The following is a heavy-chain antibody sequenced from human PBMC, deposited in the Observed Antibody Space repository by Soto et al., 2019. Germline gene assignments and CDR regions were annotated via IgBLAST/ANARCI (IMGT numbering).Heavy chain of an antibody. D-gene: IGHD1-1*01. J-gene: IGHJ6*02. CDR1: GGSISSSNW. CDR2: IYHSGST. CDR3: ARDHMKDNWNDGYYYGMDV. Sequence: PSETLSLTCAVSGGSISSSNWWSWVRQPPGKGLEWIGEIYHSGSTNYNPSLKSRVTISVDKSKNQFSLKLSSVTAADTAVYYCARDHMKDNWNDGYYYGMDVRGQGTTVTVSS. V-gene: IGHV4-4*02.